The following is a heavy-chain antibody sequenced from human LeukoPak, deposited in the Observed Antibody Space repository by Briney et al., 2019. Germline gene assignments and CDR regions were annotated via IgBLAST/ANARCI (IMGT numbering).Heavy chain of an antibody. Sequence: PGGSLRLSCAASGFTFSSYAMSWVRQAPGKGLEWVSAISGSGGSTYYADSVKGRFTISRDNSKNTLYLQMNSLRAEDTAVYYCANGGTLLRYCDCWGQGTLVTVSS. V-gene: IGHV3-23*01. D-gene: IGHD3-9*01. J-gene: IGHJ4*02. CDR1: GFTFSSYA. CDR2: ISGSGGST. CDR3: ANGGTLLRYCDC.